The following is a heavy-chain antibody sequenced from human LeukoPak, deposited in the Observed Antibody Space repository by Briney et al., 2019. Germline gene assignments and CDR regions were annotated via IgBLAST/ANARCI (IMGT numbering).Heavy chain of an antibody. CDR2: IIPIFGTA. CDR3: ASDSSSRGGAFDI. J-gene: IGHJ3*02. D-gene: IGHD6-13*01. V-gene: IGHV1-69*05. Sequence: SVKVSCKASGYTFTGYYMHWVRQAPGQGLEWMGGIIPIFGTANYAQKFQGRVTITTDESTSTAYMELSSLRSEDTAVYYCASDSSSRGGAFDIWGQGTMVTVSS. CDR1: GYTFTGYY.